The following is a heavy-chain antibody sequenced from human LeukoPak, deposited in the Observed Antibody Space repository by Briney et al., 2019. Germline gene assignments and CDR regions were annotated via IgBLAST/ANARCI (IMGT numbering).Heavy chain of an antibody. J-gene: IGHJ3*02. D-gene: IGHD3-22*01. CDR3: ARDRDYYDSSDAFDI. Sequence: ASVKVSCKASGYTFTSSGISWVRQAPGQGLEWMGWISAYNGNTNYAQKLQGRVTMTTDTSTSTAYMELRSLRSDDTAVYYCARDRDYYDSSDAFDIWGQGTMVTVSS. CDR2: ISAYNGNT. V-gene: IGHV1-18*01. CDR1: GYTFTSSG.